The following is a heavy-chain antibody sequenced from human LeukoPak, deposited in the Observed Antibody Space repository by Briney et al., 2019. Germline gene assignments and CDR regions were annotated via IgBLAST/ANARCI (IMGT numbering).Heavy chain of an antibody. Sequence: GASVKVSCKASGYTFTGYYMHWVRQAPGQGLEWMGWINPNSGGTNYAQKFQGWVTMTRDTSISTAYMELSRLRSDDTAVYYCARDDGLSSAPDYGGNSGCDYWGQGSLVTVSS. D-gene: IGHD4-23*01. CDR1: GYTFTGYY. J-gene: IGHJ4*02. CDR2: INPNSGGT. CDR3: ARDDGLSSAPDYGGNSGCDY. V-gene: IGHV1-2*04.